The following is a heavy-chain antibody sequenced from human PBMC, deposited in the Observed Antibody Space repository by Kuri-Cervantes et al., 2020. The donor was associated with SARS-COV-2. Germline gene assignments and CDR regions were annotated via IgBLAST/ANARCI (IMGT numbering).Heavy chain of an antibody. V-gene: IGHV1-2*02. CDR3: ARDPSYYDSSGYYSPDAPQFDY. D-gene: IGHD3-22*01. Sequence: ASVKVSCKASGYTFTGYYMHWVRQAPGRGLEWMGWINPNSGGTNYAQKFQGRVTMTRDTSISTAYMELSRLRSDDTAVYYCARDPSYYDSSGYYSPDAPQFDYWGQGTLVTVSS. CDR2: INPNSGGT. CDR1: GYTFTGYY. J-gene: IGHJ4*02.